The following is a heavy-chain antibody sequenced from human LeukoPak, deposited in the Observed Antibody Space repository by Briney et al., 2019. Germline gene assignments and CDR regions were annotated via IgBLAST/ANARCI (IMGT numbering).Heavy chain of an antibody. Sequence: SETLSLTCAVYGGSFSGYYWSWIRQPPGKGLEWIGEINHNGSTKYNPSLKSRVTISVETSKNQFSPKLSSVTAADTAVYYCARDDGFWSGYYTRFDYWGQGTLVTVSS. CDR2: INHNGST. V-gene: IGHV4-34*01. CDR3: ARDDGFWSGYYTRFDY. J-gene: IGHJ4*02. CDR1: GGSFSGYY. D-gene: IGHD3-3*01.